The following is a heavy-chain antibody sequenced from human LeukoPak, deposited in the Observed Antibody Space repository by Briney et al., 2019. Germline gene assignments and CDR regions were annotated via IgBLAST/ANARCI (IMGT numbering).Heavy chain of an antibody. CDR2: IGTSSTTI. Sequence: GGSLRLSCAASGFTFSSYTMNWVRQPPGKGLEWVSNIGTSSTTIYYADSVKGRFTISRDNAKNSLYLQMNSLRAEDTAVYYCAKGDRKIVVVPAAINFDYWGQGTLVTVSS. D-gene: IGHD2-2*01. J-gene: IGHJ4*02. CDR1: GFTFSSYT. CDR3: AKGDRKIVVVPAAINFDY. V-gene: IGHV3-48*04.